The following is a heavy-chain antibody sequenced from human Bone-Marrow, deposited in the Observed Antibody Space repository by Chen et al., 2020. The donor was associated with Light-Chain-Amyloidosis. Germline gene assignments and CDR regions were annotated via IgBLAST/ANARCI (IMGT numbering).Heavy chain of an antibody. CDR3: AKDSGGYFDSSGPLS. D-gene: IGHD3-22*01. V-gene: IGHV3-30*02. J-gene: IGHJ4*02. CDR1: GFIFSYYG. Sequence: QVQLVESGGGVVQPGGSLRLSCAASGFIFSYYGMHWVRQAPGKGLEWVAFIRYDGSVKDYADSVKGRFTIARDNSKNTLFLQMKRLRADDTAVYYCAKDSGGYFDSSGPLSWGQGTLVTVSS. CDR2: IRYDGSVK.